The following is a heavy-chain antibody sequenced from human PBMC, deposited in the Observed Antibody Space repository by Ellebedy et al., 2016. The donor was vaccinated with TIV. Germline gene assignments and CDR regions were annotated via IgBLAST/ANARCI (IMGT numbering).Heavy chain of an antibody. CDR2: VRHSGHT. CDR3: ANLAVAGIRGGEY. D-gene: IGHD6-19*01. Sequence: MPSETLSLTCTVSGYSISSDYYWGWIRQAPGKGLEWIGSVRHSGHTYYNPSLKSRVIISVDTSNNRFSLKLRSVTATDTATYYCANLAVAGIRGGEYWGQGTLVTVSS. J-gene: IGHJ4*02. V-gene: IGHV4-38-2*02. CDR1: GYSISSDYY.